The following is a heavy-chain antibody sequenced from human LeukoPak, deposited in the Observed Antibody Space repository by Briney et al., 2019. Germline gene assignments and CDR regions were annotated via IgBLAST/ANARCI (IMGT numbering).Heavy chain of an antibody. V-gene: IGHV3-74*01. D-gene: IGHD6-13*01. Sequence: GGSLRLSCAASGFTFTNFWMHWVRQAPGKGLVWVSRINSDGSNTNYADSVKGRFTISRDNAKNTLYLQMNSLRAEDTAVYYCARATAAPSFDYWGQGTLVTVSS. CDR2: INSDGSNT. J-gene: IGHJ4*02. CDR1: GFTFTNFW. CDR3: ARATAAPSFDY.